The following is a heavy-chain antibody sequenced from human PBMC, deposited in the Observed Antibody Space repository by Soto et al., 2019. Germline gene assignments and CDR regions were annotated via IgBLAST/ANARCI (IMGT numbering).Heavy chain of an antibody. J-gene: IGHJ6*02. CDR1: GFTGRGNY. V-gene: IGHV3-53*01. CDR3: ATRYFDWLPNYYGMDV. Sequence: PGGSLRLSCAASGFTGRGNYMSCVRKAPGKGLEWVSVIYSGGSTYYADSVKGRFTISRDNSKNTLYLQMNSLRAEDTAVYYCATRYFDWLPNYYGMDVWGQGTTVTVSS. D-gene: IGHD3-9*01. CDR2: IYSGGST.